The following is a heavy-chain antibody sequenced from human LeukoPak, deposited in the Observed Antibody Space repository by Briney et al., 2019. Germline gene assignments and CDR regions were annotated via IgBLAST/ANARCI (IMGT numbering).Heavy chain of an antibody. CDR3: AREYSSSWYYFDY. CDR1: GFTFSSYG. CDR2: ISSSST. Sequence: GGSLRLSCVASGFTFSSYGMHWVRQAPGRGLEWVSGISSSSTYSADSVKGRFTISRDNSKNTLYLQMNSLRAEDTAVYYCAREYSSSWYYFDYWGHGTLVTVSS. V-gene: IGHV3-NL1*01. J-gene: IGHJ4*01. D-gene: IGHD6-13*01.